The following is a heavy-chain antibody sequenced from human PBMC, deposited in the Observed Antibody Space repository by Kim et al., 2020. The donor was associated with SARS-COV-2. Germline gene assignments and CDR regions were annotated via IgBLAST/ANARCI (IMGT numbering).Heavy chain of an antibody. Sequence: SQTRSLTCAISGDSVSSNSAAWNWIRQSPSRGLEWLGRTYYRSKWYNDYAVSVKSRINISPDTSKNQFSLQLSSVTPEDTAVYYCARNRRAVDAFDIWGLGTMVTVSS. CDR2: TYYRSKWYN. V-gene: IGHV6-1*01. J-gene: IGHJ3*02. CDR3: ARNRRAVDAFDI. CDR1: GDSVSSNSAA. D-gene: IGHD3-16*02.